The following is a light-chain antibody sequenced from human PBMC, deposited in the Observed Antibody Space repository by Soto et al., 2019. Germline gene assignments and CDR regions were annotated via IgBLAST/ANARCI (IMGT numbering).Light chain of an antibody. J-gene: IGKJ2*01. CDR2: AAS. CDR3: QQSYSTPYT. V-gene: IGKV1-39*01. CDR1: QSISSY. Sequence: DIQMTQSPSSLSASVGDRVTITCRASQSISSYLNWYQQKPGKAPKLLIYAASSLQSGVPSRFSGSGSGKIFTPTISSLQPEVFATYYCQQSYSTPYTFGQGTKLEIK.